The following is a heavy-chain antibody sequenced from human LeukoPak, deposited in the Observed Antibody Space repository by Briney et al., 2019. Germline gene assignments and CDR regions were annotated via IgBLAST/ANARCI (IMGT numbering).Heavy chain of an antibody. CDR3: ARDHDFDWHLVSSPYYYYGMDV. V-gene: IGHV4-34*01. CDR1: GGSFSGYY. Sequence: SETLSLTCAVYGGSFSGYYWSWIRQPPGKGLEWIGEINHSGSTNYNPSLKSRVTISVDTSKNQFSLKLSSVTAADTAVYYCARDHDFDWHLVSSPYYYYGMDVWGQGTTVTVSS. CDR2: INHSGST. D-gene: IGHD3-9*01. J-gene: IGHJ6*02.